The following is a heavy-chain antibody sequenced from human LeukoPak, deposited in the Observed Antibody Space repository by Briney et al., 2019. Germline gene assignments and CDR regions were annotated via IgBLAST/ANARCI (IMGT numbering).Heavy chain of an antibody. CDR3: ARDSSGWSKNY. Sequence: GGSLRLSCAASGFTFSTDAMTWVRQAPGKGLQWVSAISWSGGDTYYEDSVKGRFTVYRDNPKNMMYLQMNSLGVEDTAVYYCARDSSGWSKNYWGQGTLVTVSS. V-gene: IGHV3-23*01. CDR2: ISWSGGDT. D-gene: IGHD6-19*01. CDR1: GFTFSTDA. J-gene: IGHJ4*02.